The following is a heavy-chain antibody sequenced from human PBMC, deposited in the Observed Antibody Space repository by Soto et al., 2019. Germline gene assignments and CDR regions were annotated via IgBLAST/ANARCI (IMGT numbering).Heavy chain of an antibody. Sequence: GASVKVSCKASGYTFTSYDINWVRQATGQGLEWMGWMNPNSGNTGYAQKFQGRVTMTRNTSISTAYMELSSLRSEDTAVYYCVISAAAAGRDYYYYGMAVWGQGTTVTVSS. CDR1: GYTFTSYD. V-gene: IGHV1-8*01. J-gene: IGHJ6*02. CDR3: VISAAAAGRDYYYYGMAV. D-gene: IGHD6-13*01. CDR2: MNPNSGNT.